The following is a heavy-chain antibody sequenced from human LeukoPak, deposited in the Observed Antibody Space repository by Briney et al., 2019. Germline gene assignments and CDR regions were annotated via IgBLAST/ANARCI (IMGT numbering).Heavy chain of an antibody. CDR1: CGFISSYY. Sequence: SETLSLTCTVSCGFISSYYWTWIREPPGTGLEWIGYIYYTGATSYNPSLKSRVTISVDTSKNQFSLKVTSVTTADTAVYYCAKYGGSGWVIDNWGQGTLVSVSS. D-gene: IGHD6-19*01. V-gene: IGHV4-59*08. CDR3: AKYGGSGWVIDN. J-gene: IGHJ4*02. CDR2: IYYTGAT.